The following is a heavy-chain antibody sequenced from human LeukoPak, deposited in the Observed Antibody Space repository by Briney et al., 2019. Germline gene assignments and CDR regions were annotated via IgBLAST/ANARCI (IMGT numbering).Heavy chain of an antibody. D-gene: IGHD2-21*01. CDR3: ARGLSGYCGGDCYYQPPSDY. V-gene: IGHV3-21*01. CDR2: ISSSSSYI. Sequence: PGGSLRLSCAASGFTFSSYSMNWVRQAPGMGLEWVSSISSSSSYIYYADSVKGRFTISRDNAKNSLYLQMNSLRAEDTAVYYCARGLSGYCGGDCYYQPPSDYWGQGTLVTVSS. CDR1: GFTFSSYS. J-gene: IGHJ4*02.